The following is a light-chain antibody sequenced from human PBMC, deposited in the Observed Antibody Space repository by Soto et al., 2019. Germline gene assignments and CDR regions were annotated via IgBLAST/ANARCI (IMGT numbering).Light chain of an antibody. Sequence: EIVITQSPATLSVSPGERATLSYRASQSVSSNLAWYQQKPGQAPRLLIYDASNRATGIPARFSGSGSGTDFTLTISSLEPEDFAVYYCQQRSNWPWTCGQGTKGDIK. J-gene: IGKJ1*01. CDR2: DAS. CDR3: QQRSNWPWT. V-gene: IGKV3-11*01. CDR1: QSVSSN.